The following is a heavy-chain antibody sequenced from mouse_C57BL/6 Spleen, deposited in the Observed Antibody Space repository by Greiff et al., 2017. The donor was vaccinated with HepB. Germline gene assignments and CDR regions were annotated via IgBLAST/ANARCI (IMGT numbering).Heavy chain of an antibody. V-gene: IGHV10-1*01. D-gene: IGHD2-4*01. CDR2: IRSKSNNYAT. CDR3: VWGDYGAWFAY. Sequence: EVQLVESGGGLVQPKGSLKLSCEASGFSFNTYAMNWVRQAPGKGLEWVARIRSKSNNYATYYADSVKDRFTISRDDSESMLYLQMNNLKTEDTAMYYCVWGDYGAWFAYWGQGTLVTVSA. CDR1: GFSFNTYA. J-gene: IGHJ3*01.